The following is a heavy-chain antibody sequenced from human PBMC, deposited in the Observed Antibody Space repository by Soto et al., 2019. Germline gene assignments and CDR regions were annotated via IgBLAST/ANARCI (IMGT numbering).Heavy chain of an antibody. CDR1: GFTFSSYA. V-gene: IGHV4-30-4*08. D-gene: IGHD3-9*01. J-gene: IGHJ6*02. CDR3: ARVRYFDWSYGLDV. Sequence: LRLSCAASGFTFSSYAMSWIRQPPGKGLEWIGYIYYSGSTYYNPSLKSRVTISVDTSKNQFSLKLSSVTAADTAVYYCARVRYFDWSYGLDVWGQGTTVTVSS. CDR2: IYYSGST.